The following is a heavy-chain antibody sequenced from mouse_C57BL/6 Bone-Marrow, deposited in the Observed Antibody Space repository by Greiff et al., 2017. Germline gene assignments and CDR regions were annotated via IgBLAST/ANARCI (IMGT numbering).Heavy chain of an antibody. CDR3: ARPLTGSRDWYFDV. CDR2: IYPGSGST. V-gene: IGHV1-55*01. D-gene: IGHD1-1*01. CDR1: GYTFTSYW. J-gene: IGHJ1*03. Sequence: VQLQQPGAELVKPGASVKMSCKASGYTFTSYWITWVKQRPGQGLEWIGDIYPGSGSTNYNEKFKSKATLTVDTSSSTAYMQLSSLTSEDSAVYYCARPLTGSRDWYFDVWGTGTTVT.